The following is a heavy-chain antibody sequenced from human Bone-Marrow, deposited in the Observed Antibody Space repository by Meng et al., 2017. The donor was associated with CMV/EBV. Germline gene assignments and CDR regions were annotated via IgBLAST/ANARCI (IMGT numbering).Heavy chain of an antibody. CDR2: ISSSSSYI. CDR3: ARDNHGSGIDY. CDR1: GFTFSSYS. J-gene: IGHJ4*02. Sequence: GESLKISCAASGFTFSSYSMNWVRQAPGKGLEWVSSISSSSSYIYYADSVKGRFTISRDNAKNSLYLQMNSLRAEDTAVYYCARDNHGSGIDYWGQGTLVTRLL. V-gene: IGHV3-21*01. D-gene: IGHD3-10*01.